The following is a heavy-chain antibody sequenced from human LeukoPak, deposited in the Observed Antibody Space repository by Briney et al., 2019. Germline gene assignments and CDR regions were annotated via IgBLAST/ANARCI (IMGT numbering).Heavy chain of an antibody. CDR1: GFKFSDHY. V-gene: IGHV3-72*01. D-gene: IGHD2-8*02. Sequence: PGGSLRLSCAASGFKFSDHYIDWVRQAPGKGLEWVGRSRNKASSYTTEYAASVEGRFTISRDVSESSLYLQMNSLRTEDTAVYYCARNQHWSRDIWGQGILVTVSS. CDR3: ARNQHWSRDI. CDR2: SRNKASSYTT. J-gene: IGHJ4*02.